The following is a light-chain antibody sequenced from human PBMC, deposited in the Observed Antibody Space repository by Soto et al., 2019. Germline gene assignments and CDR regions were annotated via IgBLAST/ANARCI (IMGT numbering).Light chain of an antibody. CDR3: QQYGSSPQT. CDR2: GAS. CDR1: QSVSSSY. Sequence: DIVLTQSPGTLSLSPGERATLSCRASQSVSSSYLAWYQQKPGQAPRLLIYGASSRATGIPDRLSGSGSGTDFTLTISRLEPEDFAVYYCQQYGSSPQTFGQGTKV. J-gene: IGKJ1*01. V-gene: IGKV3-20*01.